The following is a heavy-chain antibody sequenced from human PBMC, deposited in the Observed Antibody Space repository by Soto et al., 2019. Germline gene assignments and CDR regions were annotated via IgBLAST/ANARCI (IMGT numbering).Heavy chain of an antibody. CDR3: AKCSSRITVLVDY. V-gene: IGHV3-23*01. D-gene: IGHD3-3*01. J-gene: IGHJ4*02. CDR2: ISGSGGST. Sequence: EVQLLESGGGLVQPGGSMRLSCAASGFTFSSYAMSWVRQAPGKGLEWVSAISGSGGSTYYADSVKGRFTISRDNSKNRLYLQMNSLRAEDTAVYYCAKCSSRITVLVDYWGQGTLVTVSS. CDR1: GFTFSSYA.